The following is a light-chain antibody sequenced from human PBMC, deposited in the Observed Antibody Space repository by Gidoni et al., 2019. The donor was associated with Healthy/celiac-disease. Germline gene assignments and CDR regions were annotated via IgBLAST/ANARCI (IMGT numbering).Light chain of an antibody. J-gene: IGLJ1*01. CDR3: SSYTSSSTPYV. Sequence: QSALTQPASVSGSPGQPITISCTGTSSDVGGYNSVSWYQQHPGKAPQLMIYEVSNRPSGVSNRLSGSKSGNTASLTISGLQAEDEADYYCSSYTSSSTPYVFGTGTKVTVL. CDR1: SSDVGGYNS. V-gene: IGLV2-14*01. CDR2: EVS.